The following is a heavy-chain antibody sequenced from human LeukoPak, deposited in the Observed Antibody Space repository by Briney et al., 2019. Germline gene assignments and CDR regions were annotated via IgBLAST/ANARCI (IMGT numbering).Heavy chain of an antibody. J-gene: IGHJ4*02. Sequence: GGSLRLSCAASGFTLSTYWMSRVRQAPGKGLEWVANIKQDGSEKYYVDSVKGRFTISRDNAKNSLYLQMNSLRAEDTAVYYCAREEGTYGGFDYWGQGTLVTVSS. CDR2: IKQDGSEK. V-gene: IGHV3-7*01. CDR3: AREEGTYGGFDY. CDR1: GFTLSTYW. D-gene: IGHD4-17*01.